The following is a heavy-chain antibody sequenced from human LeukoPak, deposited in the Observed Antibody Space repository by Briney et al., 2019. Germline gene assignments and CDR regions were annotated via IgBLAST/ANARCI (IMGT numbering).Heavy chain of an antibody. CDR1: GFTFSSYG. CDR2: INRDGSNT. Sequence: GGSLRLSCAASGFTFSSYGMHWVRQAPGQGLVWVSRINRDGSNTRYVDSVKGRFTISRDNAKHTLYLEMNSLTAEDTTVYFCARGLYSSSVWGQGTLDTVSS. CDR3: ARGLYSSSV. D-gene: IGHD3-22*01. J-gene: IGHJ4*02. V-gene: IGHV3-74*01.